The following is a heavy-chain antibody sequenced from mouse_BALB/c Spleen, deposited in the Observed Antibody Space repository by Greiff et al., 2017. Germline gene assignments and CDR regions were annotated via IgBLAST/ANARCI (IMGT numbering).Heavy chain of an antibody. V-gene: IGHV5-6-4*01. Sequence: EVQGVESGGGLVKPGGSLKLSCAASGFTFSSYTMSWVRQTPEKRLEWVATISSGGSYTYYPDSVKGRFTISRDNAKNTLYLQMSSLKSEDTAMYYCTRDFGVRFDSWGEGTTLTVSS. D-gene: IGHD2-14*01. CDR1: GFTFSSYT. CDR3: TRDFGVRFDS. CDR2: ISSGGSYT. J-gene: IGHJ2*01.